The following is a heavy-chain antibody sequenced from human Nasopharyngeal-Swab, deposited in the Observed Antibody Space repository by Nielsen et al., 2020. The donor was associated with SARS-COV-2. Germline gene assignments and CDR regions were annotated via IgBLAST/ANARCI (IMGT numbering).Heavy chain of an antibody. J-gene: IGHJ5*02. V-gene: IGHV3-30*03. CDR2: ISYDGSNK. D-gene: IGHD1-26*01. CDR3: ARGGMVGATTYGWFDP. Sequence: GGSLRLSCAASGFTFSSYGMHWVRQAPGKGLECVAVISYDGSNKYHADSVRGRFNISRDDSENTLYLQMNSLRPEDTAVYYCARGGMVGATTYGWFDPWGQGTLVTVSS. CDR1: GFTFSSYG.